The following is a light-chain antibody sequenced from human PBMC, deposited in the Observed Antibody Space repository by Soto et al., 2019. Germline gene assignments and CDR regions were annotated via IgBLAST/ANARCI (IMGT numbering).Light chain of an antibody. V-gene: IGLV2-14*01. CDR3: SSYRSSSTV. J-gene: IGLJ1*01. CDR1: SSDVGSYNY. Sequence: QSALTQPASVSGSPGQSITISCTGTSSDVGSYNYVSWYQQHPGKAPKLMIYEVSTRPSGVSSRFSGSKSGNTASLTISGLQAEDDADYYCSSYRSSSTVFGTGTKLTVL. CDR2: EVS.